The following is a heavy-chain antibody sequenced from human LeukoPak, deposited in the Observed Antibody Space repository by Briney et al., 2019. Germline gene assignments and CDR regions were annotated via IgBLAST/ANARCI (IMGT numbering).Heavy chain of an antibody. V-gene: IGHV3-30*18. CDR3: AKGEGITIFGVASSFDY. Sequence: PGGSLGLSCAASGFTFNSYAIHWVRQAPGKGLEWVAVISYDGTTEFYGDSVKGRFTISRDNSKNTLYLQMNSLRVEDTAVYYCAKGEGITIFGVASSFDYWGQGTLVTVSS. CDR2: ISYDGTTE. J-gene: IGHJ4*02. CDR1: GFTFNSYA. D-gene: IGHD3-3*01.